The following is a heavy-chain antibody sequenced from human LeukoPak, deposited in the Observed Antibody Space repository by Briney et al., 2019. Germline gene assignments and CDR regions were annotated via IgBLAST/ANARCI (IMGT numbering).Heavy chain of an antibody. CDR2: ISSSGSTI. V-gene: IGHV3-48*03. Sequence: GGSLRLSCAASGFTFSGYEMNWVRQAPGKGLEWVSYISSSGSTIYYADSVKGRFTISRDNAKNSLYLQMNSLRAEDTAIYYCAKRSSTSSGYFDFWGRGTLVTVSS. CDR3: AKRSSTSSGYFDF. J-gene: IGHJ4*02. D-gene: IGHD3-22*01. CDR1: GFTFSGYE.